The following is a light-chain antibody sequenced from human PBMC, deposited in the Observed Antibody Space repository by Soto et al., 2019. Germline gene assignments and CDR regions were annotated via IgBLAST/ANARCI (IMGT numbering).Light chain of an antibody. V-gene: IGKV3-20*01. CDR1: QGVSSS. CDR3: QHYGSSPPIT. Sequence: EIVWTQSPATLSLSPGERVIFSFRANQGVSSSLAWYQQKPGQAPRLLIYDASSRATGIPDRFSGGGSGTDFTLTISRLEPEDFAVYYCQHYGSSPPITFGQGTRLEIK. CDR2: DAS. J-gene: IGKJ5*01.